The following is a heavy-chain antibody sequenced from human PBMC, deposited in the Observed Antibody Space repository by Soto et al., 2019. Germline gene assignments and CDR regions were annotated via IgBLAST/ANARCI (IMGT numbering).Heavy chain of an antibody. Sequence: AGGSLRLSCAASGFTFSSYAMSWVRQAPGKGLEWVSTISRSGGSTHYADSVKGRFTISRDNSKKTVNLQLNSLRAEDAALYYCAKTYYYDSSGYWPDYWGQGTLVTVSS. CDR1: GFTFSSYA. CDR3: AKTYYYDSSGYWPDY. J-gene: IGHJ4*02. CDR2: ISRSGGST. D-gene: IGHD3-22*01. V-gene: IGHV3-23*01.